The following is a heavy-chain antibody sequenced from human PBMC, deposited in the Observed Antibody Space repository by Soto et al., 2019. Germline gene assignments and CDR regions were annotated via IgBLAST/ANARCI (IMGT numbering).Heavy chain of an antibody. CDR2: ISGDGKST. Sequence: EVEVLESGGGLQQPGGSLRLSCVASGFTFNAHAMTWVRQGPGVGLEWTSSISGDGKSTYYADSVKGRFTVSRDNSKNTLTLQMNSLRVEDTATYYCVKDCTGNKCPCLDVWGQGTTVTVSS. CDR1: GFTFNAHA. J-gene: IGHJ6*02. V-gene: IGHV3-23*01. D-gene: IGHD2-8*02. CDR3: VKDCTGNKCPCLDV.